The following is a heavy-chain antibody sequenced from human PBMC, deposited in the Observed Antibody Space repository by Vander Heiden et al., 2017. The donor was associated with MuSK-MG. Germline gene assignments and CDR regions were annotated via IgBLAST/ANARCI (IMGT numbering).Heavy chain of an antibody. Sequence: EVQLVQSGAEVKKPGESLRISCKGSGYSFTSYWIGWGRPMAGKGLEGRGGIDPMYSYTNYSPSFQGHVTISADKSISTAYLQWSSLKASDTAMYYCARPTRYYDSSGYYPLGMDVWGQGTTVTVSS. V-gene: IGHV5-10-1*03. D-gene: IGHD3-22*01. CDR3: ARPTRYYDSSGYYPLGMDV. J-gene: IGHJ6*02. CDR1: GYSFTSYW. CDR2: IDPMYSYT.